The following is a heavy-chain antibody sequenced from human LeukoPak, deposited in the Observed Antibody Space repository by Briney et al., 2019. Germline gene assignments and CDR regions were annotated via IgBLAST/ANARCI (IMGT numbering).Heavy chain of an antibody. CDR2: INPNSGGT. J-gene: IGHJ3*02. Sequence: GASVKVSCKASGYTFTGYYMHWVRQAPGQGLEWMGWINPNSGGTNYAQKFQGRVTMTRDTSISTAYMELSRLRSDDTAVYYCARDSYYDSSGYYYDAFDIWGQGTTVTVSS. V-gene: IGHV1-2*02. CDR3: ARDSYYDSSGYYYDAFDI. D-gene: IGHD3-22*01. CDR1: GYTFTGYY.